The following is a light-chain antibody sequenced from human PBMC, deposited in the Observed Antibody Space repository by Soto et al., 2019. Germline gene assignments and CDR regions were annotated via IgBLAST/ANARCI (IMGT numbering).Light chain of an antibody. CDR2: TTN. J-gene: IGLJ3*02. CDR1: SSNIGSNS. Sequence: QSVLTQPPSASGTPGQRVTISCSGSSSNIGSNSVNWYQQLPGTAPKLLIYTTNQRPSGVPDRFSGSKSGTSASLAISGLHSEDEADYYCAAWDDSLNGHGVFGGGTQLTVL. CDR3: AAWDDSLNGHGV. V-gene: IGLV1-44*01.